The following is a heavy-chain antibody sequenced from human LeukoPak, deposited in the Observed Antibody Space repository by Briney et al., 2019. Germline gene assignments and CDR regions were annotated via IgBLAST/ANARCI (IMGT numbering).Heavy chain of an antibody. CDR1: GGSFSGYY. CDR2: INHSGST. J-gene: IGHJ5*02. Sequence: KPSETLSLTCAVYGGSFSGYYWSWIRQPPGKGLEWIGEINHSGSTNYNPSLKSRVTISLDTSKNQFSLKLSSVTAADTAVYYCARARQWLVRGWFDPWGQGTLVTVSS. CDR3: ARARQWLVRGWFDP. D-gene: IGHD6-19*01. V-gene: IGHV4-34*01.